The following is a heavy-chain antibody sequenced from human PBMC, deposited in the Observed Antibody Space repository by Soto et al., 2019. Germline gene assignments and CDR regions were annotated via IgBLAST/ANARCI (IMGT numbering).Heavy chain of an antibody. J-gene: IGHJ4*02. CDR3: ARTYDSNGYATEFDS. Sequence: QVVLQESGPGLVKPSETLSLTCSVSGRSITSYYWSWVRQPPGKGLEWIGYIYDKGITSQNPSLKSRVTMSADTSQNQFSLKLTSVTGAETAVYYCARTYDSNGYATEFDSWGQGILVTVTS. CDR2: IYDKGIT. CDR1: GRSITSYY. V-gene: IGHV4-59*12. D-gene: IGHD3-22*01.